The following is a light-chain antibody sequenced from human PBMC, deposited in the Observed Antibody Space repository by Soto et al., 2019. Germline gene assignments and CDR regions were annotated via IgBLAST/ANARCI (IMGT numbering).Light chain of an antibody. V-gene: IGLV1-44*01. Sequence: QSVLTQPPSASGTPGQRVTISCSGSSSNIGRNFVYWYQQVPGTAPTLLIYYNNQRPSGVPDRSSASQSGPSAALAISGLQFEDEAHYYCAAWDDSLYGWVFGGGTKLTVL. CDR2: YNN. J-gene: IGLJ3*02. CDR3: AAWDDSLYGWV. CDR1: SSNIGRNF.